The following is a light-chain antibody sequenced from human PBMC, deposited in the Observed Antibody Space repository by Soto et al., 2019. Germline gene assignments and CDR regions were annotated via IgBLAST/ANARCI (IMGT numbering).Light chain of an antibody. V-gene: IGLV2-14*03. CDR2: DVS. Sequence: QSALTQPASVSGSPAQSITISCTGTSSDVGGYNYVSWYQQHPGKAPSLMIYDVSNRPSGVSDRFSGSKSGNTASLTISGLQAEDEADYYCSSYTSSSTWMFGGGTKLTVL. J-gene: IGLJ3*02. CDR1: SSDVGGYNY. CDR3: SSYTSSSTWM.